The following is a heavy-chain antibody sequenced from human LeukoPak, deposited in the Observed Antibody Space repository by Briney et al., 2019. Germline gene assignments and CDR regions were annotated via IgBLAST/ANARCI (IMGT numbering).Heavy chain of an antibody. D-gene: IGHD3-10*01. J-gene: IGHJ6*02. CDR1: GGSISSSSYY. CDR3: ASQLYYYGSGSYYPV. Sequence: SETLSLTCTVSGGSISSSSYYWGWIRQPPGKGLEWIGSIYYSGSTYYNPSLKSRVTISVDTSKNQFSLKLSSVTAADTAVYYCASQLYYYGSGSYYPVWGQGTTVTVSS. CDR2: IYYSGST. V-gene: IGHV4-39*01.